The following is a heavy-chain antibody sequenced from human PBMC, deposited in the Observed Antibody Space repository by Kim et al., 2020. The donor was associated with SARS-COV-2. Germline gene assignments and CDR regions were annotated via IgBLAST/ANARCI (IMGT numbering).Heavy chain of an antibody. D-gene: IGHD3-22*01. CDR2: IYWDDDK. J-gene: IGHJ3*02. CDR3: AHSGYYYDSSGYYYWVAFDI. Sequence: SGPTLVNPTQTLTLTCTFSGFSLSTSGVGVGWIRPPPGKALEWLALIYWDDDKRYSPSLKSRLTITKDTSKNQVVLTMTNMDPVDTATYYCAHSGYYYDSSGYYYWVAFDIWGQGTMVTVSS. CDR1: GFSLSTSGVG. V-gene: IGHV2-5*02.